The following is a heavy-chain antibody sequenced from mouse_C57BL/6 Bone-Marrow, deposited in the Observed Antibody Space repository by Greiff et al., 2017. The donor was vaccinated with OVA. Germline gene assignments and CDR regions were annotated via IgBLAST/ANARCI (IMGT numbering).Heavy chain of an antibody. V-gene: IGHV1-64*01. CDR1: GYTFTSYW. CDR3: ASQENGSIFYYFDY. Sequence: QVQLKQPGAELVKPGASVKLSCKASGYTFTSYWMHWVKQRPGQGLEWIGMIHPNSGSTNYNEKFKSKATLTLDKSSSTAYMQLSSLTSDDSAVYYGASQENGSIFYYFDYWGQGTTLTVSS. D-gene: IGHD1-1*01. J-gene: IGHJ2*01. CDR2: IHPNSGST.